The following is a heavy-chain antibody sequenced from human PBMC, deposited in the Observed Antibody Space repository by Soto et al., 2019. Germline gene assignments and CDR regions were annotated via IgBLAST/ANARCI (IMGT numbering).Heavy chain of an antibody. V-gene: IGHV3-48*01. CDR3: ARDLNYGLFDY. D-gene: IGHD4-17*01. CDR1: GFTFSSYS. Sequence: EVQLVESGGGLVQPGGSLRLSCAASGFTFSSYSMNWVRQAPGKGLEWVSYISSSSSTIYYADSVKGRFTISRDNAKNSLYLQMNSLRAVDTAVYYCARDLNYGLFDYWGQGPRVTVSS. CDR2: ISSSSSTI. J-gene: IGHJ4*02.